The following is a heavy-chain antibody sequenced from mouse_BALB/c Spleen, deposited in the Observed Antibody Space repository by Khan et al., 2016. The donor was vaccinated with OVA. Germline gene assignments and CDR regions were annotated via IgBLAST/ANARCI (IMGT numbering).Heavy chain of an antibody. CDR1: GFSLTSYG. V-gene: IGHV2-9*02. CDR3: ARLEDI. D-gene: IGHD1-3*01. CDR2: IWAGGST. Sequence: VQLQESGPGLVAPSQSRSISCTVSGFSLTSYGVHWVRQPPGKGLEWLGVIWAGGSTNYNSALMSRLSISKDNAQSQVFLKMNRLQTDNTAMYYCARLEDIWGQGATLKGSS. J-gene: IGHJ2*01.